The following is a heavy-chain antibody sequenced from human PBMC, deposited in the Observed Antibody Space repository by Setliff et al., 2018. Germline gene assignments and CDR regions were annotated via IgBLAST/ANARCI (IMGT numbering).Heavy chain of an antibody. CDR1: GFSFSNYA. Sequence: GGSLRLSCAASGFSFSNYAMSWVRQTPRKGLEWVSAISGSGDGDKTHYADSAKGRFTISRDNSKNTLFLQMNSLRAEDTAVYYCARQPSKYDHFWGTYRLDAFDIWGQGTMVTVSS. CDR3: ARQPSKYDHFWGTYRLDAFDI. D-gene: IGHD3-16*02. V-gene: IGHV3-23*01. CDR2: ISGSGDGDKT. J-gene: IGHJ3*02.